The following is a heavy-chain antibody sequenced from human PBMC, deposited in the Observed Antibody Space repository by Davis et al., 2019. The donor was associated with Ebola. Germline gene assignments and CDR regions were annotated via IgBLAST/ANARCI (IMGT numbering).Heavy chain of an antibody. CDR2: IYYTGST. D-gene: IGHD1-26*01. CDR3: ARHAQIVGAVDAFDI. V-gene: IGHV4-59*08. Sequence: PGGSLRLSCTVSGGSINTYYWSWIRQPPGKGLEWIGYIYYTGSTNYNPSLKSRVTISVDTSKNQFSLKLSSVTAADTAVYFCARHAQIVGAVDAFDIWGQGTMVPVSS. CDR1: GGSINTYY. J-gene: IGHJ3*02.